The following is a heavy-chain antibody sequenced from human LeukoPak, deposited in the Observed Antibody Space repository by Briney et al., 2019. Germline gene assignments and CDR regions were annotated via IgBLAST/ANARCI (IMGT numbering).Heavy chain of an antibody. CDR3: ARSRSVPDEYQSY. CDR1: GFTFSSYS. V-gene: IGHV3-21*01. J-gene: IGHJ4*02. D-gene: IGHD2-2*01. CDR2: ISSSSSYI. Sequence: GGSLRLSCAASGFTFSSYSMNWVRQAPGKGLEWVSSISSSSSYIYYADSVKGRFTISRDNAKNSLYLQMNSLRAEDTAVYYCARSRSVPDEYQSYWGQGTLVTVPS.